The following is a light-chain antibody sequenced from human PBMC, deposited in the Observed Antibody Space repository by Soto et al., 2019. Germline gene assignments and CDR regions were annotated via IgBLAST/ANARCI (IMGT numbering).Light chain of an antibody. CDR2: GAS. J-gene: IGKJ3*01. Sequence: EIVLTQSPGTLSLSPGERATLSCRASQSVNSIYLAWYQQKPGQAPRLLIYGASSRATGIPDRFSGSGSGTDFTLSISRLEPEDFAVYYCQHYGGSFIFGPGTKVDIK. CDR3: QHYGGSFI. CDR1: QSVNSIY. V-gene: IGKV3-20*01.